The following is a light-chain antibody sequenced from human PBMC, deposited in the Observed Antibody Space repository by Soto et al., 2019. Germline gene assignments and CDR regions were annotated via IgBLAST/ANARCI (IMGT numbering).Light chain of an antibody. J-gene: IGLJ1*01. Sequence: QSVLTQPASVSGSPGQSITISCTGTNSDVGNYNLVSWYQQHPGKAPKLIIYEVNKRPSGVSSRFSGSKSGNTASLTIFGLQAEDEADYYCYSYAGGDTYYVFGTGTKVTV. CDR1: NSDVGNYNL. V-gene: IGLV2-23*02. CDR3: YSYAGGDTYYV. CDR2: EVN.